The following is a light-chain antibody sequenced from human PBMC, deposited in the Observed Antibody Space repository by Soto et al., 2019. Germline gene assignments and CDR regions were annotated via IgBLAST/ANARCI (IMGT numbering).Light chain of an antibody. CDR1: SSDVGGYNF. CDR2: EVT. J-gene: IGLJ2*01. Sequence: QSALTQPASVSGSPGQSITISCTGTSSDVGGYNFVSWYQQHPGKAPKLMIYEVTDRPSGVSNRFSGSKSGSTASLTISGLQAEDEADYYCSSYTSMNTLAFGGGTKLTVL. CDR3: SSYTSMNTLA. V-gene: IGLV2-14*01.